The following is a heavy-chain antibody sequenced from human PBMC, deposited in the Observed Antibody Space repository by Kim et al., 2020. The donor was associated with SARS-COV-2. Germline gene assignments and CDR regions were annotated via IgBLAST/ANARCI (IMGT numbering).Heavy chain of an antibody. CDR1: GFTFSSYG. Sequence: GGSLRLSCAASGFTFSSYGMHWVRQAPGKGLEWVAVISYDGSNKYYADSVKGRFTISRDNSKNTLYLQMNSLRAEDTAVYYCARDSSSWYEEEYWGQGTLVTVSS. CDR3: ARDSSSWYEEEY. D-gene: IGHD6-13*01. CDR2: ISYDGSNK. J-gene: IGHJ4*02. V-gene: IGHV3-30*03.